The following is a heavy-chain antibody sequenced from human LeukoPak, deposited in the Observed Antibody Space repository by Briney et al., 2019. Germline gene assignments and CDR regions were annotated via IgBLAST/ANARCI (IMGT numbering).Heavy chain of an antibody. CDR2: INHSGST. D-gene: IGHD6-6*01. Sequence: SETLSLTCAVYGGSFSGYYWSWIRQPPGKGLGWIGEINHSGSTNYNPSLKSRVTISVDTSKNQFSLKLSSVTAADTAVYYCARGQTSIAARFYYYYYMDVWGKGTTVTVSS. CDR1: GGSFSGYY. J-gene: IGHJ6*03. V-gene: IGHV4-34*01. CDR3: ARGQTSIAARFYYYYYMDV.